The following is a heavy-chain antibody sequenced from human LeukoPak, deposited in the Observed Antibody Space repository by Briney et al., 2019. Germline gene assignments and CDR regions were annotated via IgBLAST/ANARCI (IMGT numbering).Heavy chain of an antibody. D-gene: IGHD1-26*01. V-gene: IGHV3-21*01. CDR2: ISSSSSYI. Sequence: GGSLRLCCAASGFTFSSYSMNWGRQAPGKGLEWVSSISSSSSYIYYADSVKGRFTISRDNAKNSRYLQMNSLRAEDTAVYYCAAISGTVELDYWGQGTLVTVSS. J-gene: IGHJ4*02. CDR3: AAISGTVELDY. CDR1: GFTFSSYS.